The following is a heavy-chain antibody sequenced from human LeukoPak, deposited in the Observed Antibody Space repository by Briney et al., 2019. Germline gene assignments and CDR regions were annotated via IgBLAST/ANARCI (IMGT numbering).Heavy chain of an antibody. CDR2: IYYNGNT. Sequence: SETLSLTCSVSDGSINSYYWNWIRRPSGKGLEWIGYIYYNGNTNYSPSLKSRVTMSVDTSKNLFSLKVSSVTAADTAVYYCSRGRSNYYGMDVWGQGTTVTVSS. V-gene: IGHV4-59*01. J-gene: IGHJ6*02. D-gene: IGHD1-26*01. CDR3: SRGRSNYYGMDV. CDR1: DGSINSYY.